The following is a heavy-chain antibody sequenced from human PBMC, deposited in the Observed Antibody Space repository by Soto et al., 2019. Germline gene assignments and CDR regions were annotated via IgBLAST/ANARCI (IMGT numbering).Heavy chain of an antibody. Sequence: VGPLRLSCSASEFTFSSYGMHWVLQSPCKVLEWLAVIWYDGSNKYYADSVKGRFTISRDNSKNTLYLQMNSLRAEDTAVYYCARDRGSSSSFLEYWGQGTLVTVSS. CDR2: IWYDGSNK. D-gene: IGHD6-6*01. CDR3: ARDRGSSSSFLEY. CDR1: EFTFSSYG. V-gene: IGHV3-33*01. J-gene: IGHJ4*02.